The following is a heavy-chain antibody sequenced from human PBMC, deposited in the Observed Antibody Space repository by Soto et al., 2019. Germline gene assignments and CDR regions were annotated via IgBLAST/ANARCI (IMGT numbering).Heavy chain of an antibody. CDR2: IDPSDSYT. CDR1: GYNFATYW. D-gene: IGHD6-6*01. J-gene: IGHJ5*02. Sequence: GESLKISCKGSGYNFATYWIAWVRQMPGKGLEWMGKIDPSDSYTNYSPSFQGQVTISVDRSITTAYLQWNSLKASDTAIYYCARLYASSSPRLDPWGQGTLVTVSS. V-gene: IGHV5-10-1*04. CDR3: ARLYASSSPRLDP.